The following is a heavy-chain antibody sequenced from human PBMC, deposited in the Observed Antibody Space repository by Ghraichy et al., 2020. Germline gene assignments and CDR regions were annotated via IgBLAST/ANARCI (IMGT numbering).Heavy chain of an antibody. J-gene: IGHJ3*02. CDR3: ARENSVAGTRAFDI. D-gene: IGHD6-19*01. CDR2: IWNDGSIK. Sequence: GSLRLSCAASEFSFSSYSIHWVRQAPGKGLEWVAVIWNDGSIKYYADSVEGRFTISRDNSKNTLYLQMNSLRAEDTAVYYCARENSVAGTRAFDIWGQGTMVTVSS. CDR1: EFSFSSYS. V-gene: IGHV3-33*01.